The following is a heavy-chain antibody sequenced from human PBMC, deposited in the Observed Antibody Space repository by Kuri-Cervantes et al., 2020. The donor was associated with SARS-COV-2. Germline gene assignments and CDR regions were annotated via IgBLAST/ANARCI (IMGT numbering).Heavy chain of an antibody. CDR2: ISSDGNNT. V-gene: IGHV3-74*01. J-gene: IGHJ6*02. D-gene: IGHD3-3*01. CDR1: GFTISTYW. Sequence: GGSLRLSCAASGFTISTYWMHWVRQAPGKGLVWVSRISSDGNNTNYADSVKGRFTISRDNAKNTLYLQMNSLRAEDTAVYYCAKDGTAYDFWSGYYGTYYYGMDVWGQGTTVTVSS. CDR3: AKDGTAYDFWSGYYGTYYYGMDV.